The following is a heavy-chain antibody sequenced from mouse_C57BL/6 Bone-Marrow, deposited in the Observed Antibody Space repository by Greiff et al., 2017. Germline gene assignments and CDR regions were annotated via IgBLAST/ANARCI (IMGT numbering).Heavy chain of an antibody. J-gene: IGHJ1*03. CDR2: IYPRSGNT. CDR3: ARLGIYYGNYWYFDV. D-gene: IGHD2-1*01. V-gene: IGHV1-81*01. CDR1: GYTFTSYG. Sequence: QVQLQQSGAELARPGASVKLSCKASGYTFTSYGISWVKQRTGQGLEWIGEIYPRSGNTYYNEQFKGKATLTADKSSSTAYMELRSLTSEDSAVYFCARLGIYYGNYWYFDVWGTGTTVTVSS.